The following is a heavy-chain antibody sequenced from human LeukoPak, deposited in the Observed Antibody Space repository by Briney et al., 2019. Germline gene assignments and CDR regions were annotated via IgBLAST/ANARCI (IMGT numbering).Heavy chain of an antibody. V-gene: IGHV3-30*03. CDR3: ATDLVRAVIVDAFDI. CDR1: EFTLSSYC. CDR2: ISYDGNNK. D-gene: IGHD3-10*01. J-gene: IGHJ3*02. Sequence: GGSLRLSCAASEFTLSSYCMLCVRQAPGKGLEWVAVISYDGNNKYYADSVKGRFTISRDNSKNALYLQMNSLRAEDTAVYYCATDLVRAVIVDAFDIWGQGTMVTVS.